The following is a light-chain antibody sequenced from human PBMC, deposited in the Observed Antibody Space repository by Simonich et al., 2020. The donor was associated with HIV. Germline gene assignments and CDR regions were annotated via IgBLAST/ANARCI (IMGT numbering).Light chain of an antibody. CDR3: QQYYSTPIT. CDR2: WAS. V-gene: IGKV4-1*01. J-gene: IGKJ5*01. CDR1: LWVLYSSNNKNY. Sequence: IVMTQSPDSLAVSLGERATIHCKSSLWVLYSSNNKNYLARYQPKPGQPPKLLIYWASTRESGVPDRFSGSGSGTDFTLTISSLQAEDVAVYFCQQYYSTPITFGQGTRLEIK.